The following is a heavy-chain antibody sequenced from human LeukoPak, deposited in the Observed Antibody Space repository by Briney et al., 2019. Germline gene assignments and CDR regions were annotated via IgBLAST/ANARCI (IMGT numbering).Heavy chain of an antibody. Sequence: GGSLRLSCEASGFTFSIAWMSWVRQAPGKGLEWVGRIKSKSDGETTDYAAPVKGRFTISRDDSINTLYLQMNSLKTEDTAVYYCSTDRVVGTTSYYWGQGTLVTVSS. V-gene: IGHV3-15*01. CDR3: STDRVVGTTSYY. D-gene: IGHD3-22*01. CDR2: IKSKSDGETT. J-gene: IGHJ4*02. CDR1: GFTFSIAW.